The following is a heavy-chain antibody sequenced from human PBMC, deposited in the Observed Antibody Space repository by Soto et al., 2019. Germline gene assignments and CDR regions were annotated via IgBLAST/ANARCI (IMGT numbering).Heavy chain of an antibody. D-gene: IGHD3-10*01. CDR2: IYYSGST. J-gene: IGHJ4*02. CDR1: GGSISSSSYY. V-gene: IGHV4-39*01. Sequence: SETLSLTCTVSGGSISSSSYYWGWIRQPPGKGLEWIGSIYYSGSTYYNPSLKSRVTISVDTSKNQFSLKLSSVTAADTAVYYCARSAVCGGSGSYISCLYDYWGQGTLVTVSS. CDR3: ARSAVCGGSGSYISCLYDY.